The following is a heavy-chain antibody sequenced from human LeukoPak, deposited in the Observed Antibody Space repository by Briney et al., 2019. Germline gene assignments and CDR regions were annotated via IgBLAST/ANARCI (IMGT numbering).Heavy chain of an antibody. Sequence: SETLSLTCAVYGSSLGGYSWSWIRQPPGKGLEWIGEINHSGSTNYNPSLKSRVTISVDTSKNQFSLKLSSVTAADTAVYYCAKWGIGNNWDIDDHWGQGTLVTVSS. CDR1: GSSLGGYS. J-gene: IGHJ4*02. CDR3: AKWGIGNNWDIDDH. V-gene: IGHV4-34*01. CDR2: INHSGST. D-gene: IGHD1-1*01.